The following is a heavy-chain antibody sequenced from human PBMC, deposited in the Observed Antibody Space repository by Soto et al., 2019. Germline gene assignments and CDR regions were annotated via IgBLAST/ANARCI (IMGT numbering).Heavy chain of an antibody. CDR1: GLNFNNAW. CDR2: INPDGSAE. Sequence: VQLVESGGGLVQPGGSLRLTCVVSGLNFNNAWMNWVRQAPGKGLEWVANINPDGSAEGYVHSVRGRFTISRDNAKNSLYLQMNSLRGDDAAVYYCGRETWLQTDYWGQGTVVTVSS. CDR3: GRETWLQTDY. D-gene: IGHD5-12*01. V-gene: IGHV3-7*04. J-gene: IGHJ4*02.